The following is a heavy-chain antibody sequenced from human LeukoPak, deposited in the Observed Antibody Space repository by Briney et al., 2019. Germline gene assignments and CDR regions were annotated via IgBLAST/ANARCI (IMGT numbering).Heavy chain of an antibody. V-gene: IGHV4-4*02. CDR3: AVGYYDILTGYVH. Sequence: PSGTLSLTCAVSSGSISSSNWWSWVRQPPGKGLEWIGEIYHSGSTNYNPSLKSRVTISVDKSKNQFSLKLSSVTAADTAVYYCAVGYYDILTGYVHWGQGTLVTVSS. J-gene: IGHJ4*02. D-gene: IGHD3-9*01. CDR1: SGSISSSNW. CDR2: IYHSGST.